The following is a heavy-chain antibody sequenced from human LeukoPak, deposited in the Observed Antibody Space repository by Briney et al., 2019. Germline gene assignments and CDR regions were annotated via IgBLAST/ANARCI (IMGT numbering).Heavy chain of an antibody. D-gene: IGHD2-15*01. Sequence: SVKVSCKASGGTFSSYAISWVRQAPGQGLEWMGRIIPIFGIANYAQKFQGRVTITRDTSASTAYMELSSLRSEDTAVYYCARDLGYCTGGTCYPNWFDPWGQGTLVTVSS. CDR3: ARDLGYCTGGTCYPNWFDP. J-gene: IGHJ5*02. CDR2: IIPIFGIA. CDR1: GGTFSSYA. V-gene: IGHV1-69*04.